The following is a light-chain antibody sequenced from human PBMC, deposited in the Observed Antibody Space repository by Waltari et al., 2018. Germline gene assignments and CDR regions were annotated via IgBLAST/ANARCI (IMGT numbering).Light chain of an antibody. V-gene: IGKV3-11*01. J-gene: IGKJ4*01. Sequence: DTVLTQSPVTLAFSPGETATLSCRASQSISSFLAWYQQKPGQSPRLLIYDASHRATGIPARFSGTASGTDFTLTNDHLEPDDFAVYYCQPRAHWPLTFGGGTKVEV. CDR1: QSISSF. CDR2: DAS. CDR3: QPRAHWPLT.